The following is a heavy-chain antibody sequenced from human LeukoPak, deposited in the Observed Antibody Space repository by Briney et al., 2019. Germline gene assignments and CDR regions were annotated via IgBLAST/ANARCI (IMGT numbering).Heavy chain of an antibody. CDR1: GGSISSYY. CDR2: IYTSGST. Sequence: PSETLSLTCTVSGGSISSYYWRWIRQPAGKGLEWIGRIYTSGSTNYNPSLKSRVTMSVDTSKNQFSLKLSSVTAADTAVYYCARETAMAKRVEFDYWGQGTLVTVSS. V-gene: IGHV4-4*07. D-gene: IGHD5-18*01. CDR3: ARETAMAKRVEFDY. J-gene: IGHJ4*02.